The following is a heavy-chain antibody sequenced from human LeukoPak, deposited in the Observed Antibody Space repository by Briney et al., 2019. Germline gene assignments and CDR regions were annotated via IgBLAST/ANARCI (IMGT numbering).Heavy chain of an antibody. D-gene: IGHD6-13*01. CDR3: ARGVAAAGYYFGY. CDR1: GGSISSGDYY. Sequence: SETLSLTCTVSGGSISSGDYYWSWIRQPPGKGLEWIGEINHSGSTNYNPSLKSRVTISVDTSKNQFSLKLSSVTAADTAVYYCARGVAAAGYYFGYWGQGTLVTVSS. CDR2: INHSGST. V-gene: IGHV4-39*07. J-gene: IGHJ4*02.